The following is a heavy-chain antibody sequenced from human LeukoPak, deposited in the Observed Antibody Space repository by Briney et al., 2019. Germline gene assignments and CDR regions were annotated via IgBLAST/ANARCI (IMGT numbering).Heavy chain of an antibody. CDR3: ARVHPARLLWFGELFDY. V-gene: IGHV4-38-2*02. J-gene: IGHJ4*02. CDR2: LYHSGST. D-gene: IGHD3-10*01. Sequence: SETLSLTCTVSGYSISSGYYWGWIRQPPGKGLEWIGSLYHSGSTSYNPSRTSRVTISVDTSKNRFSLKLSSVTAADTAVYYCARVHPARLLWFGELFDYWGQGTLVTVSS. CDR1: GYSISSGYY.